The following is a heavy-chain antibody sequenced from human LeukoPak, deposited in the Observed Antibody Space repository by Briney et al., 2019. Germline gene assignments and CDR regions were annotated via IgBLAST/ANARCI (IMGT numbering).Heavy chain of an antibody. J-gene: IGHJ4*02. V-gene: IGHV5-51*01. CDR3: ARGPVGHHFDY. CDR2: IYTDDPDT. Sequence: GESLKISCKGPGYRFTSYWIGWARQMPGKGLEWMGIIYTDDPDTRYSPSFQGQVTISVDKSISTAYLQWRSLKASDSTMYFCARGPVGHHFDYWGQGTLVTVSS. CDR1: GYRFTSYW.